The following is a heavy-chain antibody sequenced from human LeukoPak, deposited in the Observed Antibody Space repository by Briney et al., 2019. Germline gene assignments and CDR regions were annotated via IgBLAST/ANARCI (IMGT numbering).Heavy chain of an antibody. J-gene: IGHJ4*02. V-gene: IGHV4-59*01. Sequence: SETLSLTRAVYGGSFTDYYWNWIRQPPGKGLEWIGYIHYSGSSNYNPSLKSRVTISLDTSKNQFSLKLSSVTAADTAVYYCARGAAATYWGQGTLVTVSS. CDR3: ARGAAATY. CDR1: GGSFTDYY. CDR2: IHYSGSS. D-gene: IGHD6-13*01.